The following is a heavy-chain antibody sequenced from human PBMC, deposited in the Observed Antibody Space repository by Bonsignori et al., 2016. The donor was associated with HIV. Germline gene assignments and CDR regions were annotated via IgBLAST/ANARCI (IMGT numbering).Heavy chain of an antibody. CDR3: ARIRADWGSGYYYMDV. CDR2: IDWDDDK. Sequence: SGPTLVKPTQTLTLTCTFSGFSLSTSGMRVSWIRQPPGKALEWLARIDWDDDKFYSTSLKTRLTISKDTSKNQVVLTMTNMDPVDTATYYCARIRADWGSGYYYMDVWGKGTTVTVSS. V-gene: IGHV2-70*04. CDR1: GFSLSTSGMR. D-gene: IGHD7-27*01. J-gene: IGHJ6*03.